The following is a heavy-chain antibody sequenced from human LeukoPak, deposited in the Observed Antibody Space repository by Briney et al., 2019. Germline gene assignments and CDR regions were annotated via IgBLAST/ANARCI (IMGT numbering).Heavy chain of an antibody. CDR3: AKGARYSYGSGALGDY. J-gene: IGHJ4*02. D-gene: IGHD5-18*01. CDR2: ISYDGSNK. Sequence: PGRSLRLSCAASGFTFSSYGMHWVRQAPGKGLEWVAVISYDGSNKYYADSVKGRFTISRDNSKNTLYLQMNSLRAEDSAVYYCAKGARYSYGSGALGDYWGQGTLVTVSS. CDR1: GFTFSSYG. V-gene: IGHV3-30*18.